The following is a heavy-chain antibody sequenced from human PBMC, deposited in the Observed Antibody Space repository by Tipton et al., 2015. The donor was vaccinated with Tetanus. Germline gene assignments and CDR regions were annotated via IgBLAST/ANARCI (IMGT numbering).Heavy chain of an antibody. D-gene: IGHD3-9*01. Sequence: TLSLTCTVSGVSISSYYWSWIRQSPGKGLEWIGYVYYSGSTNYNPSLKSRVTISVDTSKNQFSLNLSSVTAADTAVYYCARSGYYSRAYYHYRMDVWGQGTTVSVSS. J-gene: IGHJ6*02. CDR3: ARSGYYSRAYYHYRMDV. CDR2: VYYSGST. CDR1: GVSISSYY. V-gene: IGHV4-59*12.